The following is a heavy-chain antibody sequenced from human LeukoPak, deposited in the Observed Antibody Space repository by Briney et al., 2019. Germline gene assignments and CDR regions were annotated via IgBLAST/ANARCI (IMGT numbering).Heavy chain of an antibody. CDR3: ARGKEMTAAAGYYSFDY. CDR2: IHYTGGT. V-gene: IGHV4-59*11. D-gene: IGHD6-13*01. Sequence: SETLSLTCTVSGGFISGHYWTWVRQHPGQGLELIGHIHYTGGTTYSPSLKSRVTISLDTSNNQFSLRVTSVTAADTAVYYCARGKEMTAAAGYYSFDYWGQGTLVSVSS. CDR1: GGFISGHY. J-gene: IGHJ4*02.